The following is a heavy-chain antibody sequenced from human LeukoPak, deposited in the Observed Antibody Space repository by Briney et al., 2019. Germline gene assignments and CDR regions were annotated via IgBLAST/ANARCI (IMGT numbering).Heavy chain of an antibody. CDR3: AKVPLSSSGWDREYYFDY. J-gene: IGHJ4*02. D-gene: IGHD6-19*01. V-gene: IGHV3-48*01. CDR2: ISSSSSTI. Sequence: PGGSLRLSCAASGFTFSSYSMNWVRQAPGKGLEWVSYISSSSSTIYYADSVKGRFTISRDNAKNSLYLQMNSLRAEDTAVYYCAKVPLSSSGWDREYYFDYWGQGTLVTVSS. CDR1: GFTFSSYS.